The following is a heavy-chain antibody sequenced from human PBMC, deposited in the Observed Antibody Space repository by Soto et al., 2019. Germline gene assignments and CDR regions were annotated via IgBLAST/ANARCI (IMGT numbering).Heavy chain of an antibody. CDR1: GGSISSDDYH. Sequence: PSQTLSLTCTVSGGSISSDDYHWTWIRQPPGKGLEWIGYIYYSGSIFYNPSLKSRVTISVDTSKNQFSLNLSSVTAADTAVYFCAREDDGGDRDYYGLDVWGQGTTVTVSS. CDR2: IYYSGSI. V-gene: IGHV4-30-4*08. J-gene: IGHJ6*02. CDR3: AREDDGGDRDYYGLDV. D-gene: IGHD2-21*02.